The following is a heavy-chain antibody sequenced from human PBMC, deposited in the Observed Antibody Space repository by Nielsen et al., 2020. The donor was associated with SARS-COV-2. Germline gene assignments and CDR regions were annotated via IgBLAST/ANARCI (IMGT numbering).Heavy chain of an antibody. Sequence: LKISCAASGFTFDDYAMHWVRQAPGKGLEWVSGISWNSGSIGYADSVKGRFTISRDNAKNSLYLQMNSLRAEDTALYYCAKGDDSGYDPWGQGTLVTVSS. CDR1: GFTFDDYA. J-gene: IGHJ5*02. V-gene: IGHV3-9*01. D-gene: IGHD5-12*01. CDR3: AKGDDSGYDP. CDR2: ISWNSGSI.